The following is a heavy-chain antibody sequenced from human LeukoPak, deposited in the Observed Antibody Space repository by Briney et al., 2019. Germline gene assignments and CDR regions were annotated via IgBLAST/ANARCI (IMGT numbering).Heavy chain of an antibody. CDR3: AKLGGHPLHNYYVGV. V-gene: IGHV3-23*01. CDR2: LSGSGGGT. Sequence: GGSLRLSCAVSGITLSNYGMSWVRQAPGKGLEWVAGLSGSGGGTNYAASVQGRFTISRDNPKNTLYLQMNSLRAEDTAVYYCAKLGGHPLHNYYVGVWGKGTTVAVSS. J-gene: IGHJ6*03. D-gene: IGHD3-16*01. CDR1: GITLSNYG.